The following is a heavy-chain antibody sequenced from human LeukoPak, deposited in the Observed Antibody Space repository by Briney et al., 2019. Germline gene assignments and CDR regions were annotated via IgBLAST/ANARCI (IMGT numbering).Heavy chain of an antibody. J-gene: IGHJ4*02. Sequence: PGGSLRLSCAASGFTSSSYSMNWVRQAPGKGLEWVSSISSGSSYIYYADSVKGRFTTSRDNAKNSLYLQMNSLRAEDTAVYYCARDLREYYYDSSGSGAGLLGYWGQGTLVTVSS. CDR3: ARDLREYYYDSSGSGAGLLGY. CDR2: ISSGSSYI. D-gene: IGHD3-22*01. CDR1: GFTSSSYS. V-gene: IGHV3-21*01.